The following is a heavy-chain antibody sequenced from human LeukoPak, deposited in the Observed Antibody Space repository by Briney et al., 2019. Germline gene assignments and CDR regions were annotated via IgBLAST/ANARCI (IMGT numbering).Heavy chain of an antibody. D-gene: IGHD3-9*01. Sequence: GGSLRLSCAASGFSFADYGMHWVRQSPGKGLQWVTLISYDGTYKYYADSVKGRFTISRDNVKNALYLQMNSLRAEDTAVYFCAKGLLWSAFPTGYSPSHWGRGTQVLVSS. J-gene: IGHJ4*02. V-gene: IGHV3-30*18. CDR3: AKGLLWSAFPTGYSPSH. CDR2: ISYDGTYK. CDR1: GFSFADYG.